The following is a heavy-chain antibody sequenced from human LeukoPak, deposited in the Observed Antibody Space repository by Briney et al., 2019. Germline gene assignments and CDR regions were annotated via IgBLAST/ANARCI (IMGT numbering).Heavy chain of an antibody. CDR2: IKQDGSEK. CDR3: AKAFEVVAAASFDY. D-gene: IGHD2-15*01. V-gene: IGHV3-7*03. J-gene: IGHJ4*02. CDR1: GFIFNDYW. Sequence: GGSLRLSCTASGFIFNDYWMSWVRQTPGKGLEWVANIKQDGSEKHYLDSVKGRFTISRDNARISVYLQMNSLRAEDTAVYYCAKAFEVVAAASFDYWGQGTLVTVSS.